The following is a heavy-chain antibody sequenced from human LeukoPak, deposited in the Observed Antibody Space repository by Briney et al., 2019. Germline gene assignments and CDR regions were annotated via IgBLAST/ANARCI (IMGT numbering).Heavy chain of an antibody. J-gene: IGHJ4*02. CDR2: ISTYSGDT. CDR1: GYTFISHG. Sequence: GASVKVSCGASGYTFISHGISWVRQAPGQRLEWMGWISTYSGDTNYALKFQGRVTMTTDTSTTTAYMELRSLTSDDTAVYYCARVGHIAAAGTYDYWGQGTLVTVSS. D-gene: IGHD6-13*01. CDR3: ARVGHIAAAGTYDY. V-gene: IGHV1-18*01.